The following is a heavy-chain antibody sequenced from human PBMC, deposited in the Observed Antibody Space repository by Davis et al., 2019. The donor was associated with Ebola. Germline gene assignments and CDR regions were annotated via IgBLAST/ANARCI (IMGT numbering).Heavy chain of an antibody. CDR3: ARQGTTSWDS. V-gene: IGHV5-51*01. Sequence: GGSLRLSCKGSDNTFTNYWIGWVRQMPGKGLEWMGFIFPDDSDATYSPSFQGQVTFSVDKSIRTAYLHWNSLKASDTATYYCARQGTTSWDSWGQGTLVTVSS. CDR1: DNTFTNYW. CDR2: IFPDDSDA. J-gene: IGHJ4*02. D-gene: IGHD2-2*01.